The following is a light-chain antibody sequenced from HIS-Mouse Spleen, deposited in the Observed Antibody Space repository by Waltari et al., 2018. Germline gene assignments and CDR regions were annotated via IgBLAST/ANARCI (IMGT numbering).Light chain of an antibody. CDR2: DVS. V-gene: IGLV2-11*01. Sequence: QSALTQPRPVSGSPGQSVTISCTGTCSDVGGYNYLSWYQQHPGKAPKLMIYDVSKRPSGVPDRFSGSKSGNTASLTISGLQAEDEADYYCCSYAGSYTWVFGGGTKLTVL. CDR3: CSYAGSYTWV. J-gene: IGLJ3*02. CDR1: CSDVGGYNY.